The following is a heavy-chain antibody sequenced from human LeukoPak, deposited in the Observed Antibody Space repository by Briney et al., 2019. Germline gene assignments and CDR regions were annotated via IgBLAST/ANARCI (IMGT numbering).Heavy chain of an antibody. Sequence: PSETLSLTCTVSGASFSSSTYYWGWIRQPPGKGLEWIGSIYYSGSTYYNPSLKSRVTMSVDTSKNQFSLKLSSVTAADTAVYYGARKGGGISETGKKPFDYGAKETRVTVSS. J-gene: IGHJ4*02. V-gene: IGHV4-39*01. CDR3: ARKGGGISETGKKPFDY. D-gene: IGHD6-13*01. CDR1: GASFSSSTYY. CDR2: IYYSGST.